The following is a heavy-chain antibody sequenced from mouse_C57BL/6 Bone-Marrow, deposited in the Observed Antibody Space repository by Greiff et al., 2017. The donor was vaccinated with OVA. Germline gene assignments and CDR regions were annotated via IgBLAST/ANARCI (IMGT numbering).Heavy chain of an antibody. Sequence: VQLQQSGPGLVKPSQSLFLTCSITGFPITSGYYWIWIRQSPGKPLEWMGYITHSGETFYNPSLQSPISITRETSKNQFFLQLNSVTTEETAMYYCAGDSGYDAMDYWGQGTSVTVSS. V-gene: IGHV12-3*01. J-gene: IGHJ4*01. CDR3: AGDSGYDAMDY. CDR1: GFPITSGYY. CDR2: ITHSGET.